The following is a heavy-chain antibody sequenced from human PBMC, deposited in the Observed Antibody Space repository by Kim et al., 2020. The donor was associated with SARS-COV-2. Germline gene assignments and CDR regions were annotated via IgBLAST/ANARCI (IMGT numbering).Heavy chain of an antibody. CDR3: ATTFSFSNSWYYFDY. J-gene: IGHJ4*02. Sequence: ASVKVSCKVSGYTSSNYGISWVRQAPGQGLEWMGWINTLSLHTNSVDKFQDRVTMTTVPSTNTVSMELRSLPSDDTAVYYCATTFSFSNSWYYFDYWGQG. CDR1: GYTSSNYG. V-gene: IGHV1-18*04. CDR2: INTLSLHT. D-gene: IGHD6-13*01.